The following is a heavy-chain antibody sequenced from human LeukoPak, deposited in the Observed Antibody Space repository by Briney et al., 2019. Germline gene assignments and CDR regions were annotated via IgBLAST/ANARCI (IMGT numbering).Heavy chain of an antibody. Sequence: GASVKVSCKASGNTFTSYYMHWVRQAPGQGLEWMGIINPSGGSTSYAQKFQGRVTMASDTSTSTVYMELSSLRSEDTAVYYCARAYCSSNTSYARRWYFDLWGRGTLVTVSS. V-gene: IGHV1-46*01. CDR1: GNTFTSYY. D-gene: IGHD2-2*01. J-gene: IGHJ2*01. CDR2: INPSGGST. CDR3: ARAYCSSNTSYARRWYFDL.